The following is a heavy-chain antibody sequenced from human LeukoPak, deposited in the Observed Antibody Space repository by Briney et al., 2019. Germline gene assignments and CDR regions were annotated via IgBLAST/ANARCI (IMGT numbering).Heavy chain of an antibody. D-gene: IGHD2-15*01. CDR3: TRDPFSGGSYRPLYFDY. J-gene: IGHJ4*02. CDR1: GFTFGDYA. V-gene: IGHV3-49*04. CDR2: IRSKTYGGTT. Sequence: GGSLRLSCTASGFTFGDYAMSWVRQAPGKGLERIGFIRSKTYGGTTEYAASVKGRFTISRDDSKSIAYLQMNSLKTEDTAVYYCTRDPFSGGSYRPLYFDYWGQGTLVTVSS.